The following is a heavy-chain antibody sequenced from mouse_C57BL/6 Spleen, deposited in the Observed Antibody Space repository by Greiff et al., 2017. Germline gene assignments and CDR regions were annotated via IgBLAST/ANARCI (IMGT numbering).Heavy chain of an antibody. J-gene: IGHJ4*01. CDR3: ASDSNDVGANDAMDY. D-gene: IGHD2-12*01. V-gene: IGHV5-17*01. CDR1: GFTFSDYG. Sequence: EVKLVESGGGLVKPGASLTLSCAASGFTFSDYGMHWVRQAPGQGLEWVAYISSGSSTIYYADTMKGRLTLSRDHATNTLFLQMTSLRSEDSAMYYCASDSNDVGANDAMDYWGQGTSVTVSS. CDR2: ISSGSSTI.